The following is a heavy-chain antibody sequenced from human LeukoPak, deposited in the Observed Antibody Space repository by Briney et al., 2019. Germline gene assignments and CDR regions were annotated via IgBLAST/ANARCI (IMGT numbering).Heavy chain of an antibody. Sequence: GGSLRLSCAASGFTFSSYAMHWVRQAPGKGLEWVAVISYDGSNKYYADSVKGRFTISRDNSKNTLYLQMNSLRAEDTAVYYCARRPHCSGGSCYSWGQGTLVTVSS. D-gene: IGHD2-15*01. V-gene: IGHV3-30*04. CDR3: ARRPHCSGGSCYS. J-gene: IGHJ4*02. CDR2: ISYDGSNK. CDR1: GFTFSSYA.